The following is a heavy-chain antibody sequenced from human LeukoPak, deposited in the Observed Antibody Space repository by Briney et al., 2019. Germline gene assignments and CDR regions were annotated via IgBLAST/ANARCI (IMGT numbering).Heavy chain of an antibody. CDR3: ARDLEDTAMVMHDY. J-gene: IGHJ4*02. Sequence: ASVKVSCKASGYTFTGYYMHWVRQAPGQGLEWMGWINPNSGGTNYAQEFQGRVTMTRDTSISTAYMELSRLRSDDTAVYYCARDLEDTAMVMHDYWGQGTLVTVSS. V-gene: IGHV1-2*02. CDR1: GYTFTGYY. CDR2: INPNSGGT. D-gene: IGHD5-18*01.